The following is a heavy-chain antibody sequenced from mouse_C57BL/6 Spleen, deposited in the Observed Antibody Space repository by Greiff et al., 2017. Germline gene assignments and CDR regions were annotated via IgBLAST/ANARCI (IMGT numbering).Heavy chain of an antibody. Sequence: QVQLKQPGAELVKPGASVKMSCKASGYTFTSYWITWVKQRPGQGLEWIGDIYPGSGSTNYNEKFKSKATLTVDTSSSTAYMQLSSLTSADSAVYYCARGGSYYDYAEGLWYFDVWGTGTTVTVSS. D-gene: IGHD2-4*01. CDR3: ARGGSYYDYAEGLWYFDV. J-gene: IGHJ1*03. V-gene: IGHV1-55*01. CDR1: GYTFTSYW. CDR2: IYPGSGST.